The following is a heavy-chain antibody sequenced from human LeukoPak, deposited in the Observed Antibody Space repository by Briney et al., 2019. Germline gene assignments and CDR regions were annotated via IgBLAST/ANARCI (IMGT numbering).Heavy chain of an antibody. CDR3: ARGGNYWPQWWFDP. J-gene: IGHJ5*02. V-gene: IGHV4-59*01. CDR2: IYYTGST. D-gene: IGHD1-26*01. Sequence: ASETLSLTCTVSRGSTSTYYWSWIRQPPGKGLEWIGYIYYTGSTSYNPSLKSRVTMSLDASKNQFSLELNSVTPADTAVYYCARGGNYWPQWWFDPWGRGTLVSVSS. CDR1: RGSTSTYY.